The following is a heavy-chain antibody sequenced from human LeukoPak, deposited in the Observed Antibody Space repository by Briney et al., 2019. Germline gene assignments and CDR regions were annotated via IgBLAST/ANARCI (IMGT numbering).Heavy chain of an antibody. J-gene: IGHJ4*02. CDR1: GGSISSSSYY. Sequence: PSETLSLTCTVSGGSISSSSYYWGWIRQPPGKGLEWVANIKQDGSEKYYVDSVKGRFTISRDNAKNSLYLQMNSLRAEDTAVYYCARGRFGWFGDPIGVDYWGQGTLVTVSS. CDR3: ARGRFGWFGDPIGVDY. CDR2: IKQDGSEK. D-gene: IGHD3-10*01. V-gene: IGHV3-7*01.